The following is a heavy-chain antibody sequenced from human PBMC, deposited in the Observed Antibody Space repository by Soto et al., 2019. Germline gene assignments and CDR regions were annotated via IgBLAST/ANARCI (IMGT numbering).Heavy chain of an antibody. CDR2: ISWDGGST. V-gene: IGHV3-43*01. Sequence: GGSLRLSCAASGFTFDDYTMHWVRQAPGKGLEWVSLISWDGGSTYYADSVKGRFTISRDNSKNSLYLQMNSLRTEDTALYYCAKDSTGPLTYYYDSSGYSVAAFDIWGQGTMVTVSS. CDR3: AKDSTGPLTYYYDSSGYSVAAFDI. J-gene: IGHJ3*02. CDR1: GFTFDDYT. D-gene: IGHD3-22*01.